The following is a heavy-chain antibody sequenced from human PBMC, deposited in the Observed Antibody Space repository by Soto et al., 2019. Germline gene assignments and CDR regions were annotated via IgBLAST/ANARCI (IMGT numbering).Heavy chain of an antibody. CDR2: IWFDGGDK. Sequence: QVQLVESGGGVVQAGRSLRLSCVVSGFTFSRSGMHWIRQAPGKGLEWVALIWFDGGDKYYADSVKGRFTISRDNSKNTVYLQMNSLRAEDTAVYYCARDGVLMTAENTGYFDYWGQGTLVTVSS. D-gene: IGHD4-17*01. CDR1: GFTFSRSG. CDR3: ARDGVLMTAENTGYFDY. J-gene: IGHJ4*02. V-gene: IGHV3-33*01.